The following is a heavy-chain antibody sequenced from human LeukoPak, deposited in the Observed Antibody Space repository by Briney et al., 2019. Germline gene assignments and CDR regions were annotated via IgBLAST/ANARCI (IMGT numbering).Heavy chain of an antibody. CDR3: ARVDYDDYGFDY. Sequence: ETLSLTCAVSGGSISSSNWWRWVRQPPGKGLEWVSVIYSGGSTYYADSVKGRFTISRDNSKNTLYLQMNSLRAEDTAVYYCARVDYDDYGFDYWGQGTLVTVSS. CDR2: IYSGGST. J-gene: IGHJ4*02. V-gene: IGHV3-66*01. CDR1: GGSISSSNW. D-gene: IGHD4-17*01.